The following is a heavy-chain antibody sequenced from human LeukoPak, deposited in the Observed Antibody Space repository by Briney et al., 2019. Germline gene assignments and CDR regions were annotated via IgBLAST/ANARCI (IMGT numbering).Heavy chain of an antibody. J-gene: IGHJ4*02. CDR2: INHSGST. D-gene: IGHD6-19*01. Sequence: SETLSLTCAVYGGSFSGYYWSWIRQPPGKGLEWIGEINHSGSTNYNPSLKSRVTISVDTSKNQFSLQLTSVTPEDTAVYFCARDRGNGWNHPVDWGQGTLVTVSS. V-gene: IGHV4-34*01. CDR1: GGSFSGYY. CDR3: ARDRGNGWNHPVD.